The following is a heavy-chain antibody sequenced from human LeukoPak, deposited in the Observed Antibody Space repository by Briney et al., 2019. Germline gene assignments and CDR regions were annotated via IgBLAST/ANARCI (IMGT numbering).Heavy chain of an antibody. V-gene: IGHV3-30*02. CDR1: GFTFSSYG. D-gene: IGHD2-2*01. Sequence: PGGSLRLSCAASGFTFSSYGMHWVRQAPGKGLEWVAFIRYDGSNKYYADSVKGRFTISRDNSKNTLYLQMNSLRPEDTAVYRCAKDTGCSSTSCPSGSDYYYYMDVWGKGTTVTVSS. CDR2: IRYDGSNK. CDR3: AKDTGCSSTSCPSGSDYYYYMDV. J-gene: IGHJ6*03.